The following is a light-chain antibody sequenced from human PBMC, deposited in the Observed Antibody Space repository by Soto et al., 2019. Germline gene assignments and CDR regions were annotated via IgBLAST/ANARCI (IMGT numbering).Light chain of an antibody. Sequence: QSVLTQPPSASRTPGQRVTIPCSGSSSDIGSNSVNWYQQLPGAAPRLLIYANDHRPPGVADRFSASKSGTSASLAISGVRSEDEAFYYCATWSDSLKGWVFGGGTKLTVL. CDR3: ATWSDSLKGWV. V-gene: IGLV1-44*01. CDR2: AND. CDR1: SSDIGSNS. J-gene: IGLJ3*02.